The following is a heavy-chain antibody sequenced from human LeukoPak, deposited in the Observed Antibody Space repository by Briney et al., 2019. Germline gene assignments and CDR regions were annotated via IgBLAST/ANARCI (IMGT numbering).Heavy chain of an antibody. D-gene: IGHD6-13*01. CDR1: GFTFSSYA. V-gene: IGHV3-23*01. CDR2: ISGSGTNT. Sequence: GGSLRLSCAASGFTFSSYAMSWVRQAPGKGLEWVSSISGSGTNTDYADSVKSRFTISRDNSKNTVNVQMNSLRAEDTAVYYCAKATSPVHSRNWFDSWGQGTLVTVSS. J-gene: IGHJ5*01. CDR3: AKATSPVHSRNWFDS.